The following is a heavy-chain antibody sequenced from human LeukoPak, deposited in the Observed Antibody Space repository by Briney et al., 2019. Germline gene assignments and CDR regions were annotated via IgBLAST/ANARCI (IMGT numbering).Heavy chain of an antibody. Sequence: NPSQTLSLTCTVSGGSISSTTYYWSWIRQHPGKGLEWIGYIYYSGTTYYNPSLKSRLTISLDTSKNQLSLKLSSVTAADTAVYYCALWPLLHEKVVPAGKFDYWGQGTLVTVSS. CDR1: GGSISSTTYY. J-gene: IGHJ4*02. CDR2: IYYSGTT. V-gene: IGHV4-31*03. D-gene: IGHD2-2*01. CDR3: ALWPLLHEKVVPAGKFDY.